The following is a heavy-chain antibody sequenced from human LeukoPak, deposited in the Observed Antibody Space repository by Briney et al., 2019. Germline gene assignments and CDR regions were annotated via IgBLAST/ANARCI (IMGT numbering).Heavy chain of an antibody. D-gene: IGHD3-3*01. CDR1: GDSIISSSYY. V-gene: IGHV4-39*01. Sequence: ASETLSLTCSVSGDSIISSSYYWGWIRQLPGKGLEWIGSIYYSGSTYYNSSLKSRVTISVDTSKNQFSLKLSSVTAADTAVYYCARRINDFWSGQYGYYFDYWGQGTLVTVSS. CDR2: IYYSGST. CDR3: ARRINDFWSGQYGYYFDY. J-gene: IGHJ4*02.